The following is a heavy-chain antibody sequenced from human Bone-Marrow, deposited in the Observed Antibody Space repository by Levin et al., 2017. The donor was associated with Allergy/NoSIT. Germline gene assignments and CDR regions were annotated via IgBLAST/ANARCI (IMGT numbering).Heavy chain of an antibody. D-gene: IGHD6-6*01. CDR1: GFTFSNAW. CDR2: IKSKTDGGTT. J-gene: IGHJ6*02. CDR3: TTSIAARDIYYYGMDV. Sequence: GESLKISCAASGFTFSNAWMSWVRQAPGKGLEWVGRIKSKTDGGTTDYAAPVKGRFTISRDDSKNTLYLQMNSLKTEDTAVYYCTTSIAARDIYYYGMDVWGQGTTVTVSS. V-gene: IGHV3-15*01.